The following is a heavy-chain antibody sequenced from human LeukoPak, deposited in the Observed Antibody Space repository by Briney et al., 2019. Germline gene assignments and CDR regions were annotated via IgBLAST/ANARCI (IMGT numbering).Heavy chain of an antibody. CDR3: ARAGILRFFDSYYYMDV. D-gene: IGHD3-9*01. V-gene: IGHV4-38-2*02. J-gene: IGHJ6*03. Sequence: PSETLSLTCSVSGYSISSNYYWGWIRPSPGKGLEWIGSVYHDGSTYYNPSLKSRVTISVDTSKNQFSLKLSSVTAADTAVYYCARAGILRFFDSYYYMDVWGKGTTVTVSS. CDR1: GYSISSNYY. CDR2: VYHDGST.